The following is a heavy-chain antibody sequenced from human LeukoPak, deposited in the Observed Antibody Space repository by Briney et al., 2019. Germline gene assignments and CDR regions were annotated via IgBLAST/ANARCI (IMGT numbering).Heavy chain of an antibody. CDR3: ARAGGGYSFNY. Sequence: SETLSLTCTGSGVSISSYYWSWIRQPPGKGLEWIGYLYYSGNTNYNPSLKSRVTISVDTSKNQFSLKLSSVTAADTAVYYCARAGGGYSFNYWGQGTLVTVSS. CDR1: GVSISSYY. V-gene: IGHV4-59*01. J-gene: IGHJ4*02. D-gene: IGHD2-15*01. CDR2: LYYSGNT.